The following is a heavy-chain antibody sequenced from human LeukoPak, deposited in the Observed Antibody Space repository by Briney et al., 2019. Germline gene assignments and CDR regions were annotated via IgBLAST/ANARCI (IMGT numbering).Heavy chain of an antibody. CDR1: GGSISSGGYY. CDR2: IYYSGST. V-gene: IGHV4-31*03. CDR3: ARFSVTVEYCFDY. D-gene: IGHD4-23*01. J-gene: IGHJ4*02. Sequence: SETLSLTCTVSGGSISSGGYYWSWIRQHPGKGLEWIGYIYYSGSTYYNPSLKSRVTISVDTSKNQFSLKLSSVTAADTAVYYCARFSVTVEYCFDYWGQGTLVTVSS.